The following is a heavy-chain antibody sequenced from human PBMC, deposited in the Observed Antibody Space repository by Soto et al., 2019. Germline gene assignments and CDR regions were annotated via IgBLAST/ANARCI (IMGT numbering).Heavy chain of an antibody. CDR1: GYTFTSYA. V-gene: IGHV1-3*01. Sequence: GASVKVSCKASGYTFTSYAMHWVRQAPGQRLEWMGWINAGNGNTKYSQKFQGRVTITRDTSASTAYMELSSLRSEDTAVYYCARGAGGIVNDAFDIWGQGTMVTVSS. D-gene: IGHD1-26*01. CDR3: ARGAGGIVNDAFDI. J-gene: IGHJ3*02. CDR2: INAGNGNT.